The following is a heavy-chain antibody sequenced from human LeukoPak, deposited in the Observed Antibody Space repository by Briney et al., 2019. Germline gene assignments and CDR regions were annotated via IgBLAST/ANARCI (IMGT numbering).Heavy chain of an antibody. V-gene: IGHV3-66*01. CDR3: ARSYSNHLFGMDV. CDR2: IYSGGST. Sequence: GGSLRRSCVASGFIVSSYYMTWVRQAPGKGLEWVSVIYSGGSTYYADSVKGRVAISRDNSKNTVFLQMNSVRAEDTAVYFCARSYSNHLFGMDVWGQGTTVTVTS. D-gene: IGHD4-11*01. CDR1: GFIVSSYY. J-gene: IGHJ6*02.